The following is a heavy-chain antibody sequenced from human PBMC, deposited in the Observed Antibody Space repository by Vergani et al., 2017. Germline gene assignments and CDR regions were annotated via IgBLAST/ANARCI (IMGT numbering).Heavy chain of an antibody. CDR3: ARDLTPYYDFWSGARTINYYGMDV. CDR1: GFTFSSYS. Sequence: EVQLVESGGGLVQPGGSLRLSCAASGFTFSSYSMNWVRQAPGKGLEWVSYISSSSSTIYYADSVKGRFTISRDNAKNSLYLQTNSLRAEDTAVYYCARDLTPYYDFWSGARTINYYGMDVWGQGTTVTVSS. V-gene: IGHV3-48*01. J-gene: IGHJ6*02. CDR2: ISSSSSTI. D-gene: IGHD3-3*01.